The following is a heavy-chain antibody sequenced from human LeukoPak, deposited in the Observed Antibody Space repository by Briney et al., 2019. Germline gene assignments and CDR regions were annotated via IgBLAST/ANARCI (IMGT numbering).Heavy chain of an antibody. J-gene: IGHJ4*02. CDR1: GGSFSGYY. V-gene: IGHV4-34*01. D-gene: IGHD2-15*01. CDR2: INHSGST. CDR3: ARAIGYCSGGSCSLDY. Sequence: SETLSLTCAVYGGSFSGYYWSWIRQPPGKGLEWIGEINHSGSTNYNPSLKSRVTISVYTSKNQFSLKLSSVTAADTAVYYCARAIGYCSGGSCSLDYWGQGTLVTVSS.